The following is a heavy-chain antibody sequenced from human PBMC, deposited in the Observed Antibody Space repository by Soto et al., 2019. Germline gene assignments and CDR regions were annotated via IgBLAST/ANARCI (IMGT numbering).Heavy chain of an antibody. CDR3: ATPTRYYDSWTGYPPFDF. CDR1: GGTFSNYA. CDR2: ILPFFHTT. Sequence: GASVKVSCKASGGTFSNYALSWIRQAPGQGLEWMGTILPFFHTTKYAQNFQGRVTITADESTNTVYMELSSLRPEDTAVYYCATPTRYYDSWTGYPPFDFWGQATLVTVSS. D-gene: IGHD3-3*01. V-gene: IGHV1-69*13. J-gene: IGHJ4*02.